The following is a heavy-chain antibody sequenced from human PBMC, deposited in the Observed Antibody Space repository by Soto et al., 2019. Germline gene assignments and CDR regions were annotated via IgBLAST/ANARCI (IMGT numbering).Heavy chain of an antibody. CDR2: INAGNGNT. J-gene: IGHJ3*02. V-gene: IGHV1-3*01. CDR1: GFIFTNYA. Sequence: QAHLVQSGTEVKKPGASVKVFCRASGFIFTNYAMHWVRQAPGQRLEWMGWINAGNGNTKYSQKFQGRVTITRDTSATTTYMELTNLRSEDTALYYCARDPQIGDAVHIFDMWGRGTRVTVSS. D-gene: IGHD2-21*01. CDR3: ARDPQIGDAVHIFDM.